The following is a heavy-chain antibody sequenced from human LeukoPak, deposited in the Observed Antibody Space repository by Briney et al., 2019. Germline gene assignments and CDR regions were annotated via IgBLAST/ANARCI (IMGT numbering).Heavy chain of an antibody. D-gene: IGHD2-15*01. Sequence: GGSLRLSCEVSGFTFSDYAMTWVRQAPGKGLEWVSAISGSGGSTYYADSVKGRFTISRDNSKNTLYLQMNSLRAEDTAVYYCAKLEDIVVVVAATGSGHAFDIWGQGTMVTVSS. J-gene: IGHJ3*02. CDR2: ISGSGGST. CDR1: GFTFSDYA. CDR3: AKLEDIVVVVAATGSGHAFDI. V-gene: IGHV3-23*01.